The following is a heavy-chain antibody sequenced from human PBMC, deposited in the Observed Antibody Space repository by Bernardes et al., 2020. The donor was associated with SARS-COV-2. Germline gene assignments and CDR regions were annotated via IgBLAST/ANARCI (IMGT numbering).Heavy chain of an antibody. Sequence: SETLSLTCAVSGGSISSSNWWSWVRQPPGKGLEWIGDIYHSGSTNYNPSLKSRVTISVDKSKNQFSLKLSSVTAADTAVYYCARVPAATSSSSWYRGYYYYYYGMDVWGQGTTVTVSS. CDR1: GGSISSSNW. CDR3: ARVPAATSSSSWYRGYYYYYYGMDV. CDR2: IYHSGST. J-gene: IGHJ6*02. D-gene: IGHD6-13*01. V-gene: IGHV4-4*02.